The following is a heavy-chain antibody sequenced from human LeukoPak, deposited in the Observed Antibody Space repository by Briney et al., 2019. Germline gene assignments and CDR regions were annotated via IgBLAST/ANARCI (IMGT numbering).Heavy chain of an antibody. V-gene: IGHV3-23*01. D-gene: IGHD4-17*01. J-gene: IGHJ4*02. CDR1: GFTFSSYW. CDR2: ISGSGGST. Sequence: GGSPRLSCAASGFTFSSYWMSWVRQAPGKGLEWVSAISGSGGSTYYADSVKGRFTISRDNSKNTLYLQMNSLRAEDTAVYYCAKDRFSVTTYYFDYWGQGTLVTVSS. CDR3: AKDRFSVTTYYFDY.